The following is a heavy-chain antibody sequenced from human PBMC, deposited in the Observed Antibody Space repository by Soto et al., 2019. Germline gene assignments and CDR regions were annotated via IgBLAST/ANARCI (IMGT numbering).Heavy chain of an antibody. J-gene: IGHJ6*03. CDR2: ISGSGGST. CDR1: GFTFSSYA. V-gene: IGHV3-23*01. CDR3: AKGNPYDFWSGYYINYYYYYMDV. D-gene: IGHD3-3*01. Sequence: GGSLRLSCAASGFTFSSYAMSWVRQAPGKGLEWVSAISGSGGSTYYADSVKGRFTISRDNSKNTLYLQMNSLRAEDTAVYYCAKGNPYDFWSGYYINYYYYYMDVWGKGTTVTVSS.